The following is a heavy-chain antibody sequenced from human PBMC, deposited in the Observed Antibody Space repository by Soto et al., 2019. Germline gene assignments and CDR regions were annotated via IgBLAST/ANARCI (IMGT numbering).Heavy chain of an antibody. CDR1: GGSISSSSYY. Sequence: QLQLQESGPGLVKPSETLSLTCTVSGGSISSSSYYWGWIRQPPGKGLEWIGSIYYSGSTYYNPYLKSRVTISVDTSTTQFSLKLSSVTAADTAVYYWARHVKQWLGPYFDYWGQGTLVTVSS. CDR2: IYYSGST. D-gene: IGHD6-19*01. CDR3: ARHVKQWLGPYFDY. V-gene: IGHV4-39*01. J-gene: IGHJ4*02.